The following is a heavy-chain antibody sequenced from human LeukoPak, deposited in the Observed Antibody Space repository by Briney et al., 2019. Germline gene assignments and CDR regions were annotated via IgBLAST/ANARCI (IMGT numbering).Heavy chain of an antibody. CDR2: INPSGGST. CDR3: ARVYCSNGVCYYSDY. D-gene: IGHD2-8*01. CDR1: GYTFTSYY. J-gene: IGHJ4*02. Sequence: GASVKVSCKASGYTFTSYYMHCVRQAPGQGLEWMGIINPSGGSTSYAQKFQGRVTMTRDMSTSTVYMELSSLRSEDTAVYYCARVYCSNGVCYYSDYWGQGTLVTVSS. V-gene: IGHV1-46*01.